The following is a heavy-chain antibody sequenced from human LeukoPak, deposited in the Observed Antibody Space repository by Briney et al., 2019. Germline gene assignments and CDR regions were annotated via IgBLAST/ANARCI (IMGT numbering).Heavy chain of an antibody. V-gene: IGHV3-7*03. CDR1: GFTFSSYW. D-gene: IGHD6-13*01. CDR3: ATSRGSSWHIFDY. J-gene: IGHJ4*02. CDR2: IKQDGSEK. Sequence: GGSLRLSCAAFGFTFSSYWMSWVRQAPGKGLEWVANIKQDGSEKYYVDSVKGRFTISRDNAKNSLYLQMNSLRAEDTALYYCATSRGSSWHIFDYWGQGTLVTVSS.